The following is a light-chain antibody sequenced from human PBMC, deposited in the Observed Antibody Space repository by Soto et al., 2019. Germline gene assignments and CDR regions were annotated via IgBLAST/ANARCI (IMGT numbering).Light chain of an antibody. CDR1: QSVDSN. CDR2: GAS. J-gene: IGKJ4*01. Sequence: EIVMTQSPATLSVYPGERATLSCRASQSVDSNLAWYQQKPGQAPRLLIYGASTRATGIPARFSGSGSGTEFTLTISSLRSEDLAVYYCQQCNNWPLTFGGGTKVEIK. V-gene: IGKV3-15*01. CDR3: QQCNNWPLT.